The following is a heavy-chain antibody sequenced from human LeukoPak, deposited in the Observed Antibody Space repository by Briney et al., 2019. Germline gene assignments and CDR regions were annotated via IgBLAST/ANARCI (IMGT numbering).Heavy chain of an antibody. Sequence: GASVKVSCKASGYTFTSYGISWVRQAPGQGLEWMGWFSAYNGNTNFAQKLQDRVTMTTDTSTSTAYMELRSLRSDDTAVYYCARAEKPNWGNYYYYCMDVWGKGTTVTVSS. CDR3: ARAEKPNWGNYYYYCMDV. CDR2: FSAYNGNT. J-gene: IGHJ6*03. D-gene: IGHD7-27*01. V-gene: IGHV1-18*01. CDR1: GYTFTSYG.